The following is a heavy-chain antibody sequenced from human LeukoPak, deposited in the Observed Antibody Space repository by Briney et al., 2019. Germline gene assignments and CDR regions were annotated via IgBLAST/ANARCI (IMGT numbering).Heavy chain of an antibody. CDR3: AKDGGRYRFDY. CDR2: IKQDGSEK. CDR1: GFTFSSYW. J-gene: IGHJ4*02. Sequence: PGGSLRLSCAASGFTFSSYWMTWVRQAPGKGLEWVANIKQDGSEKYYVDSVKGRFTISRDNSKNTLYLQMNSLRAEDTAVYYCAKDGGRYRFDYWGQGTLVTVSS. D-gene: IGHD3-16*02. V-gene: IGHV3-7*01.